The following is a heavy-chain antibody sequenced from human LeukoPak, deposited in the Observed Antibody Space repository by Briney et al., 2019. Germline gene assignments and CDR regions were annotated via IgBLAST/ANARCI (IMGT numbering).Heavy chain of an antibody. J-gene: IGHJ5*02. CDR2: ISSSGSTI. CDR1: GFTFSSYE. V-gene: IGHV3-48*03. CDR3: ARELSMIVAPPWFDP. Sequence: PGGSLRLSCAASGFTFSSYEMNWVRQAPGKGLEWVSYISSSGSTIYYADSVKGRFTISRDNAKNSLYLQMNSLRAEDTAVYYCARELSMIVAPPWFDPWGQGTLVTVSS. D-gene: IGHD3-22*01.